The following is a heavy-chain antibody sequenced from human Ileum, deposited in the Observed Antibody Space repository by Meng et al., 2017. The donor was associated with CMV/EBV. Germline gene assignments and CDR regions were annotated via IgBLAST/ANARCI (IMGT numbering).Heavy chain of an antibody. CDR3: ARGKLDFWSGYYPDY. D-gene: IGHD3-3*01. Sequence: SETLSLTCTVSGGSISSYYWSWIRQPPGKGLEWIGYIYYSGSTNYNPSLKSRVTISVDTSKNQFSLKLSSVTAADTAVYYCARGKLDFWSGYYPDYWGQGPLVPVSS. J-gene: IGHJ4*02. CDR1: GGSISSYY. CDR2: IYYSGST. V-gene: IGHV4-59*01.